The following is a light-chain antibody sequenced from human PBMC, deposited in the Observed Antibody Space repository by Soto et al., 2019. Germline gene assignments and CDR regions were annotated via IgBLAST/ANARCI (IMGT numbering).Light chain of an antibody. CDR2: GAS. CDR3: QQYGSSPRT. Sequence: EIVLTQSPGTLSLSPGERATLSCRASQSVSSSYLAGYQQKPGQAPRLLIYGASSRATGITDRFSGSGSGTDFTLTISRLEPEDFVVYYCQQYGSSPRTFGQGTKVEIK. J-gene: IGKJ1*01. V-gene: IGKV3-20*01. CDR1: QSVSSSY.